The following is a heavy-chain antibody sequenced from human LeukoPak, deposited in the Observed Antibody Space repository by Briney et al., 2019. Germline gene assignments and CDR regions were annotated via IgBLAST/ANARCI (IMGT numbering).Heavy chain of an antibody. Sequence: GESPKISCKVSGYSVTNYWTGWVRQMPGKGLEWMGIFYPGASDTRYSPSFQGQVTISADKSISTTYLQWTTLKASDTAMYYCAIMGGWGQGTLVTVSS. CDR3: AIMGG. CDR2: FYPGASDT. CDR1: GYSVTNYW. J-gene: IGHJ4*02. D-gene: IGHD2-8*01. V-gene: IGHV5-51*01.